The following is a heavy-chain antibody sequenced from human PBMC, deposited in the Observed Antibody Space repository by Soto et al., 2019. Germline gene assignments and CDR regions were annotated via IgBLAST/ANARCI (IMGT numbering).Heavy chain of an antibody. Sequence: PSETLSLTCTVSGGSISSYYWSWIRQPPGKGLEWIGYIYYSGSTNYNPSLKSRVTTSVDTSKNQFSLKLSSVTAADTAVYYCARVLVANDYYYGMDVWGQGTTVTVSS. V-gene: IGHV4-59*01. J-gene: IGHJ6*02. D-gene: IGHD5-12*01. CDR1: GGSISSYY. CDR3: ARVLVANDYYYGMDV. CDR2: IYYSGST.